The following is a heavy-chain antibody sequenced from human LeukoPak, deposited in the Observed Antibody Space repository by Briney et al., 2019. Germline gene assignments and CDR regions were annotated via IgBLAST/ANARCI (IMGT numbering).Heavy chain of an antibody. CDR1: GYTFTSYA. Sequence: ASVQVSCKASGYTFTSYAMNWVRQAPGQGLEWMGWINTNTGNPTYAQGFTGRFVFSFDTSVNTAYLQITSLNIEDTAIYYCARSRRVVVPSTLNSADDYYYYMDVWGKGTTVTVSS. D-gene: IGHD2-15*01. J-gene: IGHJ6*03. V-gene: IGHV7-4-1*02. CDR3: ARSRRVVVPSTLNSADDYYYYMDV. CDR2: INTNTGNP.